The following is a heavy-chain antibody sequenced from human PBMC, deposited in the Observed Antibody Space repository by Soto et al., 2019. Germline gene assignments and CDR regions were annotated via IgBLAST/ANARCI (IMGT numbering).Heavy chain of an antibody. J-gene: IGHJ4*02. CDR1: GGSLSGYY. D-gene: IGHD6-19*01. CDR3: ARGSQWLDY. CDR2: MNLGGST. Sequence: ETLSLTCAVSGGSLSGYYWSWIRQPPGKGLEWIGEMNLGGSTNYNPSLKSRVTISLDMSRNQFSLRLSSVTAADTAVYYCARGSQWLDYWGQGALVTVSS. V-gene: IGHV4-34*01.